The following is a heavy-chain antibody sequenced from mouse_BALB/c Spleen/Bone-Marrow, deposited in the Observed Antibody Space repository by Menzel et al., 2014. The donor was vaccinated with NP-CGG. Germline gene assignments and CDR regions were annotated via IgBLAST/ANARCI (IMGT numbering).Heavy chain of an antibody. CDR2: ISYSGSI. D-gene: IGHD3-1*01. V-gene: IGHV3-2*02. CDR3: ASSADWYFDV. Sequence: EVQLVESGPGLVKPSQSLSLTCTVTGYSITSDYVWHWIRQFPGNKLEWMGYISYSGSISYNPSLKSRISFTRDTSKNQVFLQLNSVTTEDTATYYCASSADWYFDVWGAGTTVTVSS. J-gene: IGHJ1*01. CDR1: GYSITSDYV.